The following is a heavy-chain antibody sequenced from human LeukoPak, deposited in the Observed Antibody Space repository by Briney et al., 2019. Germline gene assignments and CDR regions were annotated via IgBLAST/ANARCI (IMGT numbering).Heavy chain of an antibody. J-gene: IGHJ4*02. Sequence: ASVKVSCKVSGYTLTELSMHWVRQAPGKGLEWMGGFDPEDGETIYAQKLQGRVTMTTDTSTSTAYMELRSLRSDDTAVYYCAARGYSYGYSDYWGQGTLVTVSS. CDR2: FDPEDGET. CDR1: GYTLTELS. CDR3: AARGYSYGYSDY. V-gene: IGHV1-24*01. D-gene: IGHD5-18*01.